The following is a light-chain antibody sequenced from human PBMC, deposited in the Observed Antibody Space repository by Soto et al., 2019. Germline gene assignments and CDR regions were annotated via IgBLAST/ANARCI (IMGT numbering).Light chain of an antibody. CDR3: QESYSTLMYT. Sequence: DIQMTQSPSSLSASVGDRVTITCRASQSISNHLNWYQQKPGKAPKLLIYAASSLQSGVPSRFSGSGSGTDFTLAISSLQPDDFATYYCQESYSTLMYTFGQGTKLEIK. J-gene: IGKJ2*01. V-gene: IGKV1-39*01. CDR1: QSISNH. CDR2: AAS.